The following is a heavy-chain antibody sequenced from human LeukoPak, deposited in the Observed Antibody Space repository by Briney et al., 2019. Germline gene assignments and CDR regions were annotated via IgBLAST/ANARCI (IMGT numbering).Heavy chain of an antibody. Sequence: PSETLSLTCTVSGGSISSYYWSWIRQPPGKGLEWIGYIYYSGSTNYNPFLKSRVTMSVDTSKNQFSLKLSSVTAADTAVYYCARDLGRYCSSTSCTSFDPWGQGTLVTVSS. D-gene: IGHD2-2*01. J-gene: IGHJ5*02. CDR2: IYYSGST. V-gene: IGHV4-59*12. CDR1: GGSISSYY. CDR3: ARDLGRYCSSTSCTSFDP.